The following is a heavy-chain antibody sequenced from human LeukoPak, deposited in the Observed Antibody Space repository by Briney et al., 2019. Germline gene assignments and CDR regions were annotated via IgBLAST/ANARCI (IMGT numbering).Heavy chain of an antibody. CDR2: IYYSGST. CDR1: GGSISSYY. V-gene: IGHV4-59*12. CDR3: ARDDDITMIVVARADAFDI. D-gene: IGHD3-22*01. Sequence: PSETLSLTCTVSGGSISSYYWSWIRQPPGKGLEWIGYIYYSGSTNYNPSLKSRVTISVDTSKNQFSLKLSSVTAADTAVYYCARDDDITMIVVARADAFDIWGQGTMVTVSS. J-gene: IGHJ3*02.